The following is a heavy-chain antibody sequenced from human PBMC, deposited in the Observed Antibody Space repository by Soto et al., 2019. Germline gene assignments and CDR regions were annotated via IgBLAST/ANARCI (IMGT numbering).Heavy chain of an antibody. J-gene: IGHJ4*02. V-gene: IGHV3-21*01. CDR2: ISSSSSYI. CDR1: GFTFSSYS. Sequence: GGSLRLSCAASGFTFSSYSMNWVRQAPGKGLEWVSSISSSSSYIYYADSVKGRFTISRDNAKNSLYLQMNSLRAEDTAVYYSARDIDYYYCSGYHRDYWGQGTLVTFSS. CDR3: ARDIDYYYCSGYHRDY. D-gene: IGHD3-22*01.